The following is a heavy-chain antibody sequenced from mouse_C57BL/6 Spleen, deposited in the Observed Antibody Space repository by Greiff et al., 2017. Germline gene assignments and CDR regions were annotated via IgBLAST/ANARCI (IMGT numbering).Heavy chain of an antibody. CDR2: IWTGGGT. CDR3: ARIDYYGSSYWYFDV. J-gene: IGHJ1*03. D-gene: IGHD1-1*01. CDR1: GFSLTSYA. V-gene: IGHV2-9-1*01. Sequence: VQRVESGPGLVAPSQSLSITCTVSGFSLTSYAISWVRQPPGKGLEWLGVIWTGGGTNYNSALKSRLSISKDNSKSQVFLKMNSLQTDDTARYYCARIDYYGSSYWYFDVWGTGTTVTVSS.